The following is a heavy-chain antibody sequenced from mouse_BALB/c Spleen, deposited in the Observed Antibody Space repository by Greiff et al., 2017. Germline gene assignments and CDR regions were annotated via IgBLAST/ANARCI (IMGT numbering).Heavy chain of an antibody. D-gene: IGHD2-3*01. CDR3: ARGRDGYYVGAMDY. Sequence: EVQLVESGGGLVKPGGSLKLSCAASGFTFSSYAMSWVRQTPEKRLEWVASISSGGSTYYPDSVKGRFTISRDNARNILYLQMSSLRSEDTAMYYCARGRDGYYVGAMDYWGQGTSVTVSS. J-gene: IGHJ4*01. CDR1: GFTFSSYA. CDR2: ISSGGST. V-gene: IGHV5-6-5*01.